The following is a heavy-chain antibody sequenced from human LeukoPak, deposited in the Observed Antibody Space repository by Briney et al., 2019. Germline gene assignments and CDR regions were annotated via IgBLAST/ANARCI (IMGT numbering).Heavy chain of an antibody. D-gene: IGHD6-19*01. CDR2: VDTDGSGT. CDR3: ARGGYSSGLDY. CDR1: GITFNNYS. Sequence: GGSLRLSCEASGITFNNYSLHWVRQAPGKGLVWVSRVDTDGSGTIYADSVKGRFTVSRDNAKNTLYLQMISLRAEDTAVYYCARGGYSSGLDYWGQGILVTVSS. V-gene: IGHV3-74*01. J-gene: IGHJ4*02.